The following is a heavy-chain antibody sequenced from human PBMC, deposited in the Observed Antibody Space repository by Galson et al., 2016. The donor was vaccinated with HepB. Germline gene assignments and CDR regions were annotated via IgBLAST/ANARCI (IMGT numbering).Heavy chain of an antibody. D-gene: IGHD6-19*01. CDR2: VSYAGGQK. CDR3: SNGLPVPEYDF. J-gene: IGHJ4*02. CDR1: GFTFSSYD. Sequence: LRLPCAASGFTFSSYDMHWVRHAPGKGLVWVAGVSYAGGQKYYADSVKGRITISRDNSTNTLYLQMSSLRPEDTAVYYYSNGLPVPEYDFWGQGTLVTVSS. V-gene: IGHV3-30*18.